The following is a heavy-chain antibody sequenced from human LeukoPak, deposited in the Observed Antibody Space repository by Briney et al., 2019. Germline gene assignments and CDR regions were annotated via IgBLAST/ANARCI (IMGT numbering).Heavy chain of an antibody. V-gene: IGHV3-7*01. CDR3: ARAPRNYDILTGYYYNYYMDV. J-gene: IGHJ6*03. D-gene: IGHD3-9*01. CDR2: IKQDGSEK. Sequence: GGFLRLSCAASGFSFSSYWMSWVRQAPGKGLEWVANIKQDGSEKYYVDSVKGRFTISRDNAKNSLYLQMNSLRVEDTAVFYCARAPRNYDILTGYYYNYYMDVWGKGTTVTVSS. CDR1: GFSFSSYW.